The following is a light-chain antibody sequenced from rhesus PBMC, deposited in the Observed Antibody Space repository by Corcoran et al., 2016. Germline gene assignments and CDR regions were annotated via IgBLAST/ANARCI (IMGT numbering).Light chain of an antibody. Sequence: QSAPTQPPSVSGSPGQSVTISCTGTSSDIGGYNYVSWYHQHPGKAPKLMISGVSNRPSGVSDRFSGSKSGNTASLTISGLQAEDEADYYCYSYTTSSTFIFGAGTRLTVL. CDR2: GVS. V-gene: IGLV2S7*01. CDR1: SSDIGGYNY. CDR3: YSYTTSSTFI. J-gene: IGLJ1*01.